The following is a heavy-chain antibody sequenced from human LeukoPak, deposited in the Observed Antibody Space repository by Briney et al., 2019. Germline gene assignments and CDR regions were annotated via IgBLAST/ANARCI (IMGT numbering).Heavy chain of an antibody. CDR3: ARRLLWSAAFDI. D-gene: IGHD3-3*01. J-gene: IGHJ3*02. Sequence: PSETLSLTCAVYGGSFSGYYWSWIRQPPGKGLEWIGEINHSGSTNYNPSLKSRVTISVDTSKNQFSLKLSSVTAADTAVYYCARRLLWSAAFDIWGQGTMVTVSS. CDR2: INHSGST. CDR1: GGSFSGYY. V-gene: IGHV4-34*01.